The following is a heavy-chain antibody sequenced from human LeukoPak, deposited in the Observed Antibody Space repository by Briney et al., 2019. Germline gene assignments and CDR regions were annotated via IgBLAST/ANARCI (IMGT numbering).Heavy chain of an antibody. J-gene: IGHJ4*02. Sequence: PGGSLRLSCAASGFTFSSYGMHWARQAPGKGLEWVAFIRYDGSNKYYADSVKGRFTISGDNSKNTLYLQMNSLRAEDTAVYYCAKAGVYYDFWSGYLGSYWGQGTLVTVSS. V-gene: IGHV3-30*02. CDR1: GFTFSSYG. CDR2: IRYDGSNK. CDR3: AKAGVYYDFWSGYLGSY. D-gene: IGHD3-3*01.